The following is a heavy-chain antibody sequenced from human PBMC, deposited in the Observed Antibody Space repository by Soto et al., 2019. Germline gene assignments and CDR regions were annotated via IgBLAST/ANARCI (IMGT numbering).Heavy chain of an antibody. CDR2: INSDGSIT. V-gene: IGHV3-74*01. J-gene: IGHJ4*02. Sequence: PGGSLRLSCAASGFTFSSSWMHWVRQAPGKGPVWVSRINSDGSITGYADSVKGRFTISRDNAKTTLYLQMNSLRAEDTAVYYCAKDFDTTDYWGQGTLVTVSS. D-gene: IGHD1-26*01. CDR1: GFTFSSSW. CDR3: AKDFDTTDY.